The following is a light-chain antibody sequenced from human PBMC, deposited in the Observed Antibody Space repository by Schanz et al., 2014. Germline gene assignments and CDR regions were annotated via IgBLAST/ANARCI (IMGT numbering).Light chain of an antibody. CDR2: AAS. V-gene: IGKV1-39*01. Sequence: DIQMTQSPSSLSASVGDRVTITCRASQSISSYLNWYQQKPGKAPKLLIYAASTLQSGVPSRFSGSGSGTXFTLTISSLQPEDFXTYYCQQANSFPHTFGGGTKVEIK. CDR3: QQANSFPHT. CDR1: QSISSY. J-gene: IGKJ4*01.